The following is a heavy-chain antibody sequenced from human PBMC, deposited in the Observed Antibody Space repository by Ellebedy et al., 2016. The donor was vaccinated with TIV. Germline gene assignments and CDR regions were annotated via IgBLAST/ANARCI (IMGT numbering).Heavy chain of an antibody. D-gene: IGHD6-13*01. Sequence: AASVKVSCKASGYSFINYAMNWVRQAPGQGLEWVGWINTNTGNPTYAQGFTGRFVFSLDTSVSTAYLHLRSLKAEDTAVYYCARAAAAGFFWYFDLWGRGTLVTVSS. V-gene: IGHV7-4-1*01. J-gene: IGHJ2*01. CDR3: ARAAAAGFFWYFDL. CDR1: GYSFINYA. CDR2: INTNTGNP.